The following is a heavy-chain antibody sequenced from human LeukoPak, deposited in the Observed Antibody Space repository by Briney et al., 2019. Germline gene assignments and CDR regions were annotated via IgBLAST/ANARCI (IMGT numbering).Heavy chain of an antibody. CDR2: ISHSGST. CDR1: GGSFSGYY. V-gene: IGHV4-34*01. J-gene: IGHJ6*02. Sequence: SETLSLTCAVYGGSFSGYYWSWIRQPPGKGLEWIGEISHSGSTNYNPSLKSRVTISVDTSKNQFSLKLSSVTAADTAVYYCARGNYYDSGGYYHYYYYYGMDVWGQGTTVTVSS. CDR3: ARGNYYDSGGYYHYYYYYGMDV. D-gene: IGHD3-22*01.